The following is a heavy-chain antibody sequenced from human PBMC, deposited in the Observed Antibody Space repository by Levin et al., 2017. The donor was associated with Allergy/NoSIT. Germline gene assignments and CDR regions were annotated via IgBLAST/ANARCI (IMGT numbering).Heavy chain of an antibody. Sequence: GGSLRLSCAASGFTFSSYAMHWVRQAPGKGLEWVAVISYDGSNKYYADSVKGRFTISRDNSKNTLYLQMNSLRAEDTAVYYCARSGGSRLDYYYGMDVWGQGTTVTVSS. D-gene: IGHD2-15*01. J-gene: IGHJ6*02. CDR3: ARSGGSRLDYYYGMDV. CDR2: ISYDGSNK. CDR1: GFTFSSYA. V-gene: IGHV3-30-3*01.